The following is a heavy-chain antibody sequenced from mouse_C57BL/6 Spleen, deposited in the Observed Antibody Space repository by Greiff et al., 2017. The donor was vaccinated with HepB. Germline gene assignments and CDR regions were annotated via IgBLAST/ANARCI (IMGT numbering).Heavy chain of an antibody. V-gene: IGHV1-64*01. CDR1: GYTFTSYW. CDR2: IHPNSGST. D-gene: IGHD1-1*01. J-gene: IGHJ4*01. CDR3: ARNGSSYVDAMDY. Sequence: VQLQQSGAELVKPGASVKLSCKASGYTFTSYWMHWVKQRPGQGLEWIGMIHPNSGSTNYNEKFKSKATLTVDKSSSTAYMQLSSLTSEDSAVYYCARNGSSYVDAMDYWGQGTSVTVSS.